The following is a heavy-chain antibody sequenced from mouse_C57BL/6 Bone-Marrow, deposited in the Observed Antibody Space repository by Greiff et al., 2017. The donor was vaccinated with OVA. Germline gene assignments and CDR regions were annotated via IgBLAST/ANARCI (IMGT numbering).Heavy chain of an antibody. CDR2: IDPENGDT. D-gene: IGHD1-1*01. CDR3: TSITTVVDY. V-gene: IGHV14-4*01. J-gene: IGHJ2*01. Sequence: EVKVEESGAELVRPGASVKLSCTASGFNIKDDYMHWVKQRPEQGLEWIGWIDPENGDTEYASKFQGKATITADTSSNTAYLQLSSLTSEDTAVYYCTSITTVVDYWGQGTTLTVSS. CDR1: GFNIKDDY.